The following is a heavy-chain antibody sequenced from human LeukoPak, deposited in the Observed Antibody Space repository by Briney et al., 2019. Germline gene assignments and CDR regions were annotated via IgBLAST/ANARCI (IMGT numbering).Heavy chain of an antibody. J-gene: IGHJ4*02. CDR2: INGDGSET. D-gene: IGHD3-16*01. CDR1: GFTFSSFW. V-gene: IGHV3-74*01. Sequence: GGSLRLSCAASGFTFSSFWIYWVRHAPGKGLVWVSRINGDGSETIYADSVKGRFTVSRDNAKNTVYLQMNSLRAEDTAVYYCARVRMGDDFNPFDYWGQGTLVTVSS. CDR3: ARVRMGDDFNPFDY.